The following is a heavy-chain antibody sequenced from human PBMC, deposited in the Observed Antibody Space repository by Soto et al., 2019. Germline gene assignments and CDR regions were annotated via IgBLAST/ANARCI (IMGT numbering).Heavy chain of an antibody. Sequence: SETLSLTCTVSGGSISSGDHYWSWVRQPPGKGLESIGYIYYSGTTYYNPSLKSRLTISVDTSKNQFSLKLSSVTAADAAVYYCDNYYDSSGQTFDYWGQGALVTVSS. J-gene: IGHJ4*02. CDR1: GGSISSGDHY. V-gene: IGHV4-30-4*01. D-gene: IGHD3-22*01. CDR3: DNYYDSSGQTFDY. CDR2: IYYSGTT.